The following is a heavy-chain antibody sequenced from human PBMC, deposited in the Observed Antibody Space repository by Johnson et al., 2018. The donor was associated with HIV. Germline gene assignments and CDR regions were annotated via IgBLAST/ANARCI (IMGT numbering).Heavy chain of an antibody. CDR3: AKDQYRKLTTVAGI. CDR1: GFTFTNYG. D-gene: IGHD4-17*01. V-gene: IGHV3-30*18. Sequence: QVQLVESGGGVVQPGRSLRLPCAASGFTFTNYGMHWVRQAPGKGLEWVAVISYDGSNEHYTDSVGGRFTISRDNSRNTVYLQMNSLRAEDTAVYYCAKDQYRKLTTVAGIWGQGTMVTVSS. CDR2: ISYDGSNE. J-gene: IGHJ3*02.